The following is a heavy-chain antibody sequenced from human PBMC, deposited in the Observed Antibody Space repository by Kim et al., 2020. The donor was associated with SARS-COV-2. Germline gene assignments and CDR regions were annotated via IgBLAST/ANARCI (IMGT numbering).Heavy chain of an antibody. Sequence: GGSLRLSCAASGFTFSSYEMNWVRQAPGKGLEWVSYISSSGSTIYYADSVKGRFTISRDNAKNSLYLQMNSLRAEDTAVYYCARRFGFGGLLWFGEDYFDYWGQGTLGTVSS. CDR2: ISSSGSTI. J-gene: IGHJ4*02. D-gene: IGHD3-10*01. V-gene: IGHV3-48*03. CDR3: ARRFGFGGLLWFGEDYFDY. CDR1: GFTFSSYE.